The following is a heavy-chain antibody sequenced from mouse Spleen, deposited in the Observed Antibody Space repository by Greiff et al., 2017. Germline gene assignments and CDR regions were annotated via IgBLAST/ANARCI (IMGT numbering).Heavy chain of an antibody. CDR3: AREDYYGNLGAMDY. Sequence: VMLVESGPGLVAPSQSLSITGTVSGFSLTGYGVNWVRQPPGKGLEWLGMIWGDGSTDYNSALKSRLSISKDNSKSQVFLKMNSLQTDDTARYYCAREDYYGNLGAMDYWGQGTSVTVSS. V-gene: IGHV2-6-7*01. J-gene: IGHJ4*01. CDR2: IWGDGST. CDR1: GFSLTGYG. D-gene: IGHD2-1*01.